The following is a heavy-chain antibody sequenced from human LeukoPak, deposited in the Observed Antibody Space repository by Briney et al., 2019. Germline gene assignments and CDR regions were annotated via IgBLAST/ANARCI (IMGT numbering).Heavy chain of an antibody. J-gene: IGHJ5*02. Sequence: PSETLSLTCTVSGGSISGSSYYWGWIRQPPGKGLEWIGSIYYSGRTYYNPPLKSRVTISVDRSKNQFSLKLSSVTAALTAVYYCARPGSFNNWFDPWGQGTLVTVSS. V-gene: IGHV4-39*01. CDR3: ARPGSFNNWFDP. CDR1: GGSISGSSYY. D-gene: IGHD6-13*01. CDR2: IYYSGRT.